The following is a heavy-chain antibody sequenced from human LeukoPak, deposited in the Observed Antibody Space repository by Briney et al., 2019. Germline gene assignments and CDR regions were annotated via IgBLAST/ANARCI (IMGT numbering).Heavy chain of an antibody. J-gene: IGHJ6*03. D-gene: IGHD2-15*01. CDR1: GFTFSDYY. CDR2: ITSSGSTI. Sequence: GGSLRLSCAASGFTFSDYYMSWIRQAPGEGLEWVSYITSSGSTIYYADSVKGRFTISRDNAKNSLYLLMNSLRAEDTAVYYCARVGRGLYCSGGSCSRFSYYYMDVWGKGTTVTVSS. V-gene: IGHV3-11*04. CDR3: ARVGRGLYCSGGSCSRFSYYYMDV.